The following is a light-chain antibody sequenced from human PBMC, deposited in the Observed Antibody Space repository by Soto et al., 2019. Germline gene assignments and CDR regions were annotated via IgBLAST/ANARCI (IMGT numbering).Light chain of an antibody. CDR2: AAS. CDR3: QHFYPTPPVT. Sequence: DIQLTQSPSSLSASVGDSVTITCRASQSISNSLNWYQQRPGRAXKLLIYAASTLQSGVPSRFSGSGSGTDFTLPISNLQPEDFATYYGQHFYPTPPVTFGQGTRLEIK. V-gene: IGKV1-39*01. J-gene: IGKJ5*01. CDR1: QSISNS.